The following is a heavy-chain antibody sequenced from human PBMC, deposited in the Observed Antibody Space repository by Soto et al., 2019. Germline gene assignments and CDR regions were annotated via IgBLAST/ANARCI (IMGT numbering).Heavy chain of an antibody. V-gene: IGHV5-10-1*04. Sequence: GESLKISCKGSGYSFTNYWIIWVRQMPGKGLEWMGRIDPSDSYTNYSPSFEGQVTMSADKSINTAYLQWSSLRASDTAIYFCARPSDVGLASSFEYWGQGTQVTVSS. J-gene: IGHJ4*02. CDR1: GYSFTNYW. CDR3: ARPSDVGLASSFEY. CDR2: IDPSDSYT.